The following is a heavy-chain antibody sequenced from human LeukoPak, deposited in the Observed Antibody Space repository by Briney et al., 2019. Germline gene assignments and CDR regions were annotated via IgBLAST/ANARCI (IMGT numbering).Heavy chain of an antibody. J-gene: IGHJ4*02. CDR2: IWYDGRTK. Sequence: PGRSLRLSCAVSGFTFSNYGMHWVRQAPGKGLEWLTLIWYDGRTKFYADSVKGRFTVSRDNSKNTLYLQMDNLRDEDTAVYYCAREWGRIAVAGGPGYWGQGTLVTVSS. CDR1: GFTFSNYG. CDR3: AREWGRIAVAGGPGY. V-gene: IGHV3-33*01. D-gene: IGHD6-19*01.